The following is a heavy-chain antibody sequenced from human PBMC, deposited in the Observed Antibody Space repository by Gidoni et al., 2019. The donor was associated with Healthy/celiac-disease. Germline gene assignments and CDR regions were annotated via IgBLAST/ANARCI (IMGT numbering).Heavy chain of an antibody. J-gene: IGHJ4*02. V-gene: IGHV4-39*01. D-gene: IGHD3-16*01. Sequence: QLQLREWGPGWLRPPGTRPPPATSSGGPSSGISSSWGWIRQPPGKGLEWIGSIYYIGSTYYTPSLKSRVTISVDTSKNQFSLKLSSVTAADTAVYYCARQTVGGPSFDYWGQGTLVTVSS. CDR2: IYYIGST. CDR3: ARQTVGGPSFDY. CDR1: GGPSSGISSS.